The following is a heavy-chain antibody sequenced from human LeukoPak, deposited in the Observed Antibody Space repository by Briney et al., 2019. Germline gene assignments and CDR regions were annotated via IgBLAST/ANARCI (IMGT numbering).Heavy chain of an antibody. D-gene: IGHD1-26*01. CDR3: ARDSYVLSGSSHNFEY. CDR1: GFTFSSYA. Sequence: PGRSLRLSCAASGFTFSSYAMHWVRQAPGKGLEWVAVISYDGSNKYYADSVKGRFTISRDNSKNTLYLQMNSLRAEDTAVYYCARDSYVLSGSSHNFEYWGQGTLVTVSS. J-gene: IGHJ4*02. V-gene: IGHV3-30-3*01. CDR2: ISYDGSNK.